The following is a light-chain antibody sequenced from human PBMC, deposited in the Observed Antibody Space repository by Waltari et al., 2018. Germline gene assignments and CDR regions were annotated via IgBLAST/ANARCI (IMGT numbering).Light chain of an antibody. Sequence: DIVMTQSPDSLAVSLGERVTINCKSRQSLLYSSNNKNYLAWYQQKPGQAPKLLIYWASTRESGVPNRFSGSGSVTDFTLTISGLQAEDVAVYYCQQHYSSPYSFGQGTKVEI. CDR3: QQHYSSPYS. CDR1: QSLLYSSNNKNY. V-gene: IGKV4-1*01. CDR2: WAS. J-gene: IGKJ2*03.